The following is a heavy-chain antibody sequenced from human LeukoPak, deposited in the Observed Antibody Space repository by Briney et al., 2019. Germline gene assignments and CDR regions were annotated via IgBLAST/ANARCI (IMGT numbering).Heavy chain of an antibody. Sequence: GESLKISCKGSGYSFTSYWIGWVRRMPGKGLEWMGIIYPGDSDTRYSPSFQGQVTISADKSISTAYLQWSSLKASDTAMYYCARSGGAGDYGNYFDYWGQGTLVTVSS. D-gene: IGHD4-17*01. CDR2: IYPGDSDT. CDR3: ARSGGAGDYGNYFDY. J-gene: IGHJ4*02. CDR1: GYSFTSYW. V-gene: IGHV5-51*01.